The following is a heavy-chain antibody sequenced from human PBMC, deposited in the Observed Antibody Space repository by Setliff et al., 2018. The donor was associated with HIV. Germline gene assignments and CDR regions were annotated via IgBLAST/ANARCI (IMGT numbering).Heavy chain of an antibody. Sequence: PSETLSLTCAVYGGSLSGYYWSWIRQPPGKGLEWIGHIHTSGSTKYNPSLKSRVTISADTSKNQFSLNLSSVTAAETAVYYCARVGYHGSGRYSFDYWGQGTLVAVSS. CDR3: ARVGYHGSGRYSFDY. CDR1: GGSLSGYY. V-gene: IGHV4-34*11. J-gene: IGHJ4*02. CDR2: IHTSGST. D-gene: IGHD3-10*01.